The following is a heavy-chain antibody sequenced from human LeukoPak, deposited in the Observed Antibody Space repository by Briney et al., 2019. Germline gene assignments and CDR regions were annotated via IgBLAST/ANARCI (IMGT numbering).Heavy chain of an antibody. CDR1: GFTFSGSA. J-gene: IGHJ4*02. D-gene: IGHD3-3*02. Sequence: GGSLKLSCAASGFTFSGSAMHWVRQAPGKGLEWVGRIRSKANSYATAYAASVKGRITISRDDSKNTAYLQMNRLKTQDTAVYYCTRQLAEGNHYFDYWGQGTLVTVSS. CDR3: TRQLAEGNHYFDY. V-gene: IGHV3-73*01. CDR2: IRSKANSYAT.